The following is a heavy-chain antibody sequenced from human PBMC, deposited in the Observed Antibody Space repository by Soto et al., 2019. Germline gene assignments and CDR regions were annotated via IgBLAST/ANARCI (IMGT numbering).Heavy chain of an antibody. Sequence: QVQLQQWGAGLLKPSETLSLTCAVYGGSFSGYYWSWIRQPPGKGLEWIGEINHSGSTNYNPSLKSRATISVDTSKNQFSLKLSSVTAADTAVYYCAICFYYYYGMDVWGQGTTVTVSS. CDR2: INHSGST. D-gene: IGHD3-16*01. CDR3: AICFYYYYGMDV. CDR1: GGSFSGYY. V-gene: IGHV4-34*01. J-gene: IGHJ6*02.